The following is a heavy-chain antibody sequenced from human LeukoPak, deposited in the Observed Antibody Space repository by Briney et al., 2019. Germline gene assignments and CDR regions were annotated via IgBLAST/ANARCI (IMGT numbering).Heavy chain of an antibody. CDR1: GFTFSNYG. V-gene: IGHV3-30*02. D-gene: IGHD1-26*01. Sequence: GGSLRLSCAASGFTFSNYGMHWVRQAPGKGLEWVAFIRSDGTNKYYADSVKGRFTISRDNSKNTLYLQMNSLRAEDTAVYYCAKDREYWGYSGSYGNDFWGQGTLVTVSS. CDR3: AKDREYWGYSGSYGNDF. CDR2: IRSDGTNK. J-gene: IGHJ4*02.